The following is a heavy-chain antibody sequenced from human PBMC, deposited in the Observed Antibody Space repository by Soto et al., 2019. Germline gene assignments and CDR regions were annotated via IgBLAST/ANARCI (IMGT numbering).Heavy chain of an antibody. CDR1: GFTFDAYA. CDR2: ISWNGGNI. Sequence: EVQLVESGGGLVQPGRSLRLSCAASGFTFDAYAMHWVRQAPGKGLEWVSGISWNGGNIGYADSVKGRFTISRDNAKNSLFLELNSLRADDTALYFCAKDLYSSSSGQDYWGQGTPVTVSS. CDR3: AKDLYSSSSGQDY. J-gene: IGHJ4*02. V-gene: IGHV3-9*01. D-gene: IGHD6-6*01.